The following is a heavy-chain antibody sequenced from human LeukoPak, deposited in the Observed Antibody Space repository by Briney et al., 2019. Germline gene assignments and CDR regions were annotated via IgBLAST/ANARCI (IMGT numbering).Heavy chain of an antibody. D-gene: IGHD6-13*01. CDR2: TYYRSKWYN. CDR1: GDSVSSNSAA. Sequence: SQTLSLTCAISGDSVSSNSAAWNWIRQSPSRGLEWLGRTYYRSKWYNDYAVSVKSRMTINPNTPKNQFSLQLNSVTPEDTAVYYCARASYSTSRLDYWGQGTLVTVSS. CDR3: ARASYSTSRLDY. J-gene: IGHJ4*02. V-gene: IGHV6-1*01.